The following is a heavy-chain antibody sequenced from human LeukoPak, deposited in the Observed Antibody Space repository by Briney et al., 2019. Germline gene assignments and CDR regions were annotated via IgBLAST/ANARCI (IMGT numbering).Heavy chain of an antibody. Sequence: ASVKVSCKASGYTFTGYYMHWVRQAPGQGLEWMGWINPNSGGTNYAQKFQGRVTMTRDTSISTAYMELSRLRSDDTAVHYCARTPDPLDSSGYYYWGQGTLVTVSS. CDR1: GYTFTGYY. D-gene: IGHD3-22*01. J-gene: IGHJ4*02. CDR2: INPNSGGT. CDR3: ARTPDPLDSSGYYY. V-gene: IGHV1-2*02.